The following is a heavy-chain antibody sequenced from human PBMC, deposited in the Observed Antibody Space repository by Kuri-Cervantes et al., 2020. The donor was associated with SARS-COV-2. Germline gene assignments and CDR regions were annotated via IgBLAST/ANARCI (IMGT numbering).Heavy chain of an antibody. CDR2: ISYDGSNK. D-gene: IGHD5-12*01. CDR1: GFTFSSYA. J-gene: IGHJ4*02. CDR3: ARDLGASIVATTEFDY. Sequence: GESLKISCAASGFTFSSYAMHWVRQAPGKGLEWVAVISYDGSNKYYADSVKGRSTISRDNSKNTLYLQMNSLRAEDTAVYYCARDLGASIVATTEFDYWGQGTLVTVSS. V-gene: IGHV3-30*04.